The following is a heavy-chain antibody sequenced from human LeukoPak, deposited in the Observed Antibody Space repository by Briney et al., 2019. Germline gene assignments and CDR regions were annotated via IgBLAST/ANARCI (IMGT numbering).Heavy chain of an antibody. CDR1: GYSFTSYW. D-gene: IGHD3-3*01. V-gene: IGHV5-51*01. J-gene: IGHJ4*02. CDR2: IFPGDSDT. CDR3: ARQSSITIFGVVISPRLYYFDY. Sequence: GESLKISCKGSGYSFTSYWIGWVRQMPGKGLEWMGIIFPGDSDTRYSPSFQGQVTLSADKSISTAYLQWSSLKASDTAMYYCARQSSITIFGVVISPRLYYFDYWGQGTLVTVSS.